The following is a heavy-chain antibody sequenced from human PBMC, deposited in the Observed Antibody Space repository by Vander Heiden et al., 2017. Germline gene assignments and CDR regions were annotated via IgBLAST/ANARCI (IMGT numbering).Heavy chain of an antibody. CDR1: RFIFRSFG. V-gene: IGHV3-30*03. D-gene: IGHD2-2*02. J-gene: IGHJ5*02. Sequence: QVQLVESGGGMVQPGRSLRLSCEASRFIFRSFGMHWVRQAPGKGLEWVALISYDGSSEYYADSVKGRFTICRDNSKNTLYLEMNSLRPEDTAVYYCAAPLLDTLFAASAWGQGTLVTVSS. CDR2: ISYDGSSE. CDR3: AAPLLDTLFAASA.